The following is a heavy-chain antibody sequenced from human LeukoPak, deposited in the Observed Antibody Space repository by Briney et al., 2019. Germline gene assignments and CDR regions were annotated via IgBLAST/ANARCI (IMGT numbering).Heavy chain of an antibody. V-gene: IGHV1-18*01. CDR3: ARDYCSSTSCYFDY. Sequence: ASVKVSCKASCYSFTTYGISWVRQAPGQGLEWMGWISAYNANTNYALKLQGRVTMTTDTSTSTAYMELRSLRSDDTAVYYCARDYCSSTSCYFDYWGQGTLVTVSP. CDR1: CYSFTTYG. J-gene: IGHJ4*02. CDR2: ISAYNANT. D-gene: IGHD2-2*01.